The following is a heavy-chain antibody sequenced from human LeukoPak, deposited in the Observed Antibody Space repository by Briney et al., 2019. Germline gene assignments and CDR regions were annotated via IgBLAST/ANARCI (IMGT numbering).Heavy chain of an antibody. CDR1: GLTFSKYS. Sequence: GSLRLSCAASGLTFSKYSMTWIRQPPGKGLEWIGYIYHSGSTTYNPSLKSRVTISMDTSKNQFSLKLSSVTAADTAVYYCARRTSAYGAKYDQWGQGTLVTVSA. CDR2: IYHSGST. D-gene: IGHD2-2*01. J-gene: IGHJ4*02. V-gene: IGHV4-59*08. CDR3: ARRTSAYGAKYDQ.